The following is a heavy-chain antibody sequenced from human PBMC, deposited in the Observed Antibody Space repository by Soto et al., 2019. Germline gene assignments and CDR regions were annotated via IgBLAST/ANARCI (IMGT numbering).Heavy chain of an antibody. J-gene: IGHJ6*02. CDR1: GFIFSSYS. CDR3: AREDATDYSGMDV. V-gene: IGHV3-21*01. CDR2: ISGSSSYI. Sequence: EVQLVESGGGLVKPGGSLRLSCAASGFIFSSYSMNWVRQAPGKGLEWVSSISGSSSYIYYADSVKGRFTISRDNAKNSLYLQMNSLRAEDTAVYYCAREDATDYSGMDVWGQRTTFTVSS.